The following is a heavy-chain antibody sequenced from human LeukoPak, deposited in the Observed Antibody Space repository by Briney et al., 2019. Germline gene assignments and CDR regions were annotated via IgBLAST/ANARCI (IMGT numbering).Heavy chain of an antibody. J-gene: IGHJ4*02. Sequence: GGSLRLSCAASGFTFSSYGMHWVRQAPGKGLEWVAFIRYDGSNKYYADSVKGRFTIPRDNSKNSVYLQMNSLRGEDTAVYYCAKTPMTNGWYYFDYWGQGSLVTVSS. CDR2: IRYDGSNK. CDR1: GFTFSSYG. CDR3: AKTPMTNGWYYFDY. D-gene: IGHD6-19*01. V-gene: IGHV3-30*02.